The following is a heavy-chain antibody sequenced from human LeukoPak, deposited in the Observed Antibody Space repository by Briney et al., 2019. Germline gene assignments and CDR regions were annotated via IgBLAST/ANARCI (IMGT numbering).Heavy chain of an antibody. CDR1: VCTLDDYV. D-gene: IGHD3-16*01. J-gene: IGHJ4*02. Sequence: GRGLRVSCVDSVCTLDDYVLHEVHPAPAKGGAGVSGISWNRGSIRNAHSVKGRFTISRDNAKNSLYLQMNSLRAEDTALYYCAKDRQGEPAYYFDYWRQGGHPTVPS. V-gene: IGHV3-9*01. CDR2: ISWNRGSI. CDR3: AKDRQGEPAYYFDY.